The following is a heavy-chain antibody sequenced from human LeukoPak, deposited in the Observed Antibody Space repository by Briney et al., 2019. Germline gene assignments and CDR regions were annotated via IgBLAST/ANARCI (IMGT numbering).Heavy chain of an antibody. CDR2: IYSGGST. Sequence: PGGSLRLSCAASGFTVSSNYMSWVRQAPGKGLEWVSVIYSGGSTYYADSVKGRFTISRDNSKNTLYLQMNSLRAEDTAVYYCARVAGSSWFNFDYWGQGTLVTVSS. D-gene: IGHD6-13*01. V-gene: IGHV3-53*01. CDR3: ARVAGSSWFNFDY. J-gene: IGHJ4*02. CDR1: GFTVSSNY.